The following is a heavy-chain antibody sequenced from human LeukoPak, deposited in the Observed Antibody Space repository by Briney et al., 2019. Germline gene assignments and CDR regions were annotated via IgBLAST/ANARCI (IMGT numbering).Heavy chain of an antibody. CDR3: ARDRVGGPFWSGYSNYYYYGMDV. Sequence: SETLSLTCAVSGGSISSGGYSWSWIRQPPGKGLEWIGYIYHSGSTYYNPSLKSRVTISVDRSKNQFSLKLSSVTAADTAVYYCARDRVGGPFWSGYSNYYYYGMDVWGQGTTVTVSS. CDR1: GGSISSGGYS. D-gene: IGHD3-3*01. CDR2: IYHSGST. J-gene: IGHJ6*02. V-gene: IGHV4-30-2*01.